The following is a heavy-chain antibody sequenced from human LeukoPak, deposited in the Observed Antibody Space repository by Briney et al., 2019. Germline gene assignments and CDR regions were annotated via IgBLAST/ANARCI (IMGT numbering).Heavy chain of an antibody. D-gene: IGHD2-21*02. CDR2: IWYDGSNK. V-gene: IGHV3-33*01. CDR1: GFTFSSYG. CDR3: ARLAYCGGDCPRAFDI. Sequence: GGSLRLSCAAFGFTFSSYGMHWVRQAPGKGLEWVAVIWYDGSNKYFVDSVKGRFTISRDNAKNSLYLQMNSLRDEDTAVYYCARLAYCGGDCPRAFDIWGQGTMVTVSS. J-gene: IGHJ3*02.